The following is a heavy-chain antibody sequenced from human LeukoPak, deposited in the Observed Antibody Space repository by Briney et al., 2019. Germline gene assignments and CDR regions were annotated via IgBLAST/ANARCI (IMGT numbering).Heavy chain of an antibody. CDR2: ILYDGSNK. J-gene: IGHJ3*02. V-gene: IGHV3-30*02. CDR1: GFSFSDYG. Sequence: PGGSLRLSCAASGFSFSDYGMHWVRQAPGKGLEWVAFILYDGSNKYYADSVKGRFTISRDNSKNTLYLQINSLRPEDTAVYYCGRDHGAVAGTPDDAFDMWGQGTMVTVSS. CDR3: GRDHGAVAGTPDDAFDM. D-gene: IGHD6-19*01.